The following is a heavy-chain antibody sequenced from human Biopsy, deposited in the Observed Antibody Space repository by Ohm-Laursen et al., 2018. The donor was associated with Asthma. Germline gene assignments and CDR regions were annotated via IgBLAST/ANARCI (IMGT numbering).Heavy chain of an antibody. Sequence: SLRLSCAAFGFSFSNFAIHWIRQAPGKGLEWVGVISKDASTQDYADSVKGRFTMARDNSKNTLDLQMNSLREEDTAVYYCVRDGTDDAFDIWGQGTVVSVSS. CDR2: ISKDASTQ. CDR1: GFSFSNFA. V-gene: IGHV3-30*01. D-gene: IGHD1-1*01. J-gene: IGHJ3*02. CDR3: VRDGTDDAFDI.